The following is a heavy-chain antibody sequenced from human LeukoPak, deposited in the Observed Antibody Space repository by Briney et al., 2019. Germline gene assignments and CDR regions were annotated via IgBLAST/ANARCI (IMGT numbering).Heavy chain of an antibody. D-gene: IGHD6-19*01. V-gene: IGHV3-23*01. CDR1: GFTFSSYA. J-gene: IGHJ4*02. CDR3: ARGLAVASDY. Sequence: GGSLRLSCAVSGFTFSSYAMNWVRQAPGKGLEWVSGIRGSGDSTYYADSVKGRFTISRDNSKNTLYLQMNSLRAEDTAVYYCARGLAVASDYWGQGTLVTISS. CDR2: IRGSGDST.